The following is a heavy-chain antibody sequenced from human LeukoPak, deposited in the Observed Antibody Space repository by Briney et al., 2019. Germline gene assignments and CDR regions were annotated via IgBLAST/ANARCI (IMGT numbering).Heavy chain of an antibody. Sequence: SETLSLTCAVYGGSFSGYYWSWIRQPPGKGLEWIGEINHSGSTNYNPSLKSRVTISVDTSKNQFSPKLSSVTAADTAVYYCARGTIRDGYTYYFDYWGQGTLVTVSS. V-gene: IGHV4-34*01. CDR1: GGSFSGYY. J-gene: IGHJ4*02. CDR3: ARGTIRDGYTYYFDY. CDR2: INHSGST. D-gene: IGHD5-24*01.